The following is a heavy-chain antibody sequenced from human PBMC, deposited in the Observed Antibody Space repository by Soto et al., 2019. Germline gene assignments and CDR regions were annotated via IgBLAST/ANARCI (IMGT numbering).Heavy chain of an antibody. J-gene: IGHJ4*02. CDR1: GGTFSNDI. CDR2: IIPLLDIA. V-gene: IGHV1-69*08. Sequence: QVQLVQSGAEVKKPGSSVKVSCKTSGGTFSNDIITWVRQAPGQGLEWMGRIIPLLDIANYAQKFQGRVTITAEKATCTAXMELNSLRSEDTAVYYCARDSPIGSTFSGYDAIDYWGQGTLVTVSS. D-gene: IGHD5-12*01. CDR3: ARDSPIGSTFSGYDAIDY.